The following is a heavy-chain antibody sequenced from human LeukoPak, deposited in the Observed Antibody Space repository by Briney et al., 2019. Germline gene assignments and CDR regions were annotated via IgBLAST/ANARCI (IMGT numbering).Heavy chain of an antibody. CDR2: ISSSSSYI. Sequence: GGSLRLSCASSGFSFSSYNRDWVRQAPGKGLEWVSSISSSSSYIYYADSVKGRFTISRDNAKNSLYLQMNSLRAEDTAVYYCARGRGYSYGYAPLIDYWGQGTLVTVSS. CDR3: ARGRGYSYGYAPLIDY. J-gene: IGHJ4*02. D-gene: IGHD5-18*01. CDR1: GFSFSSYN. V-gene: IGHV3-21*01.